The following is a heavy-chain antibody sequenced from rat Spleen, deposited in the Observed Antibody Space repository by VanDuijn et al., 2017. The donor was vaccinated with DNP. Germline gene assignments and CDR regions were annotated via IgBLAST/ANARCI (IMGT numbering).Heavy chain of an antibody. Sequence: EVQLVESGGGLVQPGRSLKLSCAASGFTFSNYGMAWVRQAPKKGLEWVASVPSSGGSTYYPDSVKGRFIISRDNARNTLYLQMDSLRSEDTATYYCATGVYGGYEDWFANWGQGTLVTVSS. J-gene: IGHJ3*01. CDR2: VPSSGGST. CDR1: GFTFSNYG. D-gene: IGHD1-11*01. CDR3: ATGVYGGYEDWFAN. V-gene: IGHV5S13*01.